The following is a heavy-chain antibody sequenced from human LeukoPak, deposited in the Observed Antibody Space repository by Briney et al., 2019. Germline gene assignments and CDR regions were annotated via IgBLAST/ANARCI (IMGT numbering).Heavy chain of an antibody. V-gene: IGHV1-8*01. CDR1: GYSFTTYD. J-gene: IGHJ4*02. Sequence: ASVKVSCKASGYSFTTYDINWVRQATGQGLEWMGWMNPNSGNTGYAQRFQGRVTMTRDTSISTAYMELNSLTSEDTAVYYCAKNVRDTGTFDYWGQGTLVTISS. CDR2: MNPNSGNT. D-gene: IGHD5-18*01. CDR3: AKNVRDTGTFDY.